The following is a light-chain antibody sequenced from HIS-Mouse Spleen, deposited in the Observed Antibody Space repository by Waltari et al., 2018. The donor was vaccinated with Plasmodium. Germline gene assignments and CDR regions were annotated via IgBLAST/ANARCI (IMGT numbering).Light chain of an antibody. J-gene: IGLJ1*01. CDR3: CSYAGSYTYV. CDR2: DVS. CDR1: SSDAGGYTH. Sequence: QSALTQPRSVSGSPGQSVTISCTGTSSDAGGYTHVSWYQQHPGKAPKLMIYDVSKRPSGVPDRFSGSKSGNTAPLTISGLQAEDEADYYCCSYAGSYTYVFGTGTKVTVL. V-gene: IGLV2-11*01.